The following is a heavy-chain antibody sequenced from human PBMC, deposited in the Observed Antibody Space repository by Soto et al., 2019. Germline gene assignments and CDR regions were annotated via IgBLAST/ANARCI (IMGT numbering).Heavy chain of an antibody. J-gene: IGHJ4*02. D-gene: IGHD4-17*01. CDR1: GGTFSSYA. Sequence: QVQLVQSGAEVKKPGSSVKVSCKASGGTFSSYAITWVRQAPGQGLEWMGGIVPLFGTANYAQKLQGRVTITADESTSTAYMELSSLRSEDTAVYYCAKDLTTVTTGGADYWGQGTLVTVSS. V-gene: IGHV1-69*01. CDR2: IVPLFGTA. CDR3: AKDLTTVTTGGADY.